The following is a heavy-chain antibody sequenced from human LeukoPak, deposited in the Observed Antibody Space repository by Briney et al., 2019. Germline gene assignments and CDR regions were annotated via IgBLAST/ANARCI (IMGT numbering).Heavy chain of an antibody. CDR1: GGTFSSYA. V-gene: IGHV1-69*13. CDR3: AKTREYYYGSGRYTTFDY. J-gene: IGHJ4*02. CDR2: IIPIFGTT. Sequence: SVKVSCKAPGGTFSSYAISWVRQAPGQGLEWMGGIIPIFGTTNYAQKFQGRVTITADESTSTDYMELSSLRSEDTAVYYCAKTREYYYGSGRYTTFDYWGQGTLGTVSS. D-gene: IGHD3-10*01.